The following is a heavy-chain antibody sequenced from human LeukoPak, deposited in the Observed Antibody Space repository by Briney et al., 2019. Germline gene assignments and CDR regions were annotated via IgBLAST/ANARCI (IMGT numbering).Heavy chain of an antibody. J-gene: IGHJ4*02. CDR1: GGSISNHY. D-gene: IGHD7-27*01. V-gene: IGHV4-59*11. Sequence: SETLSLTCTVSGGSISNHYWSWIRQPPGKGLEWIGYIYSSGSTNYNPSLKSRVTISVDTSKNQFSLKLSSVTTADTAIYFCARWGTYWGQGILVTVSS. CDR2: IYSSGST. CDR3: ARWGTY.